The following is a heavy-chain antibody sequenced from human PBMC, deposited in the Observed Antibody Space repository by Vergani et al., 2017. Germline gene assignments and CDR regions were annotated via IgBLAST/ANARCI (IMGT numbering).Heavy chain of an antibody. D-gene: IGHD2-8*01. CDR1: GFTFSSYA. J-gene: IGHJ4*02. Sequence: EVQLLESGGGLVQPGGSLRLSCAASGFTFSSYAMSWVRQAPGKGLEWVSAISGSGGSTYYADSVKGRFTISRDNSKNTLYLQMNSLRAEDKAMYFCARGLWDCTHIRCSPPSYWGQGTQVTVSS. CDR3: ARGLWDCTHIRCSPPSY. V-gene: IGHV3-23*01. CDR2: ISGSGGST.